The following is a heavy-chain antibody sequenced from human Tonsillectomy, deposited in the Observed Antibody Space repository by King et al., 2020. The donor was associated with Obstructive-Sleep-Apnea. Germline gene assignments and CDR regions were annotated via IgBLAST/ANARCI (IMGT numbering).Heavy chain of an antibody. CDR3: AREGAAVGSSDSYYYYDGMDYYGMDV. CDR1: GFTFSSYA. Sequence: VQLVESGGGVVQPGRSLRLSCAASGFTFSSYAMHWVRQAPGKGLEWVAVISYDGSNKYYADSVKGRFTISRDNSKNTLYLQMNSLRAEDTAVYHCAREGAAVGSSDSYYYYDGMDYYGMDVWGQGTTVTVSS. CDR2: ISYDGSNK. J-gene: IGHJ6*02. V-gene: IGHV3-30*04. D-gene: IGHD6-13*01.